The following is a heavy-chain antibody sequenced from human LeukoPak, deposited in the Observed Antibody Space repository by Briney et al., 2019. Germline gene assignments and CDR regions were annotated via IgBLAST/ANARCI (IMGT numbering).Heavy chain of an antibody. J-gene: IGHJ4*02. Sequence: RASVKVSCKASGYTFTTYGISWVRQAPGQGLEWMGWISAYNGNTNNAQKLQGRVTMTTDTSTSTAYLELRSLRSDDTAVYYCARVFGEGYSISWYPLGIDYWGQGTLVTVSS. CDR2: ISAYNGNT. CDR1: GYTFTTYG. V-gene: IGHV1-18*01. D-gene: IGHD6-13*01. CDR3: ARVFGEGYSISWYPLGIDY.